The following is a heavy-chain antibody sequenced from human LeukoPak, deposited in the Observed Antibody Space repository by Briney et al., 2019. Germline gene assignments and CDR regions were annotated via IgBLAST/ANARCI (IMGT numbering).Heavy chain of an antibody. CDR2: IYYSGST. V-gene: IGHV4-59*01. Sequence: SETLSLTCTVPGGSLSSYYWSWIRQPPGKGLEGIGYIYYSGSTNYNPSLKSRVTISVDTSKNQFSLKLSSVTAADTAVYYCARGGYYDYVWGSYRYSLDAFDIWGQGTMVTVSS. J-gene: IGHJ3*02. CDR1: GGSLSSYY. CDR3: ARGGYYDYVWGSYRYSLDAFDI. D-gene: IGHD3-16*02.